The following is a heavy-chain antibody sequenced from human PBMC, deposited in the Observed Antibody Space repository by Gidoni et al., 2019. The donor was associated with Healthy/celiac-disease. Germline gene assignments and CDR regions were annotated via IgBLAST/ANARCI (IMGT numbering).Heavy chain of an antibody. D-gene: IGHD3-10*01. CDR1: GYTFPGYY. CDR2: INPNSGGT. V-gene: IGHV1-2*06. Sequence: QVPLVQSGAEVKKPGASVKVSCKASGYTFPGYYLHWVRQAPGQGLGWMGRINPNSGGTNYAQKFQGRVTMTRDTSISTAYMELRRLRSDDTAVYYCARDPPTMVRPMDVWGQGTTVTVSS. CDR3: ARDPPTMVRPMDV. J-gene: IGHJ6*02.